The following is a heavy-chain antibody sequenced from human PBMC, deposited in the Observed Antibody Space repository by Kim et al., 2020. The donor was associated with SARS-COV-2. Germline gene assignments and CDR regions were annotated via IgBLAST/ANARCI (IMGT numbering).Heavy chain of an antibody. Sequence: SETLSLTCTVSGGSISSGGYYWSWIRPHPGKDLDWIVYIYYSGSTYYNPSLRSRVTISIDTSKNQFSLKLSSLTAADTAVYYCARGEYSSSSLLGYYYGMDVWGQGTTVTVSS. CDR1: GGSISSGGYY. CDR2: IYYSGST. CDR3: ARGEYSSSSLLGYYYGMDV. D-gene: IGHD6-6*01. V-gene: IGHV4-31*03. J-gene: IGHJ6*02.